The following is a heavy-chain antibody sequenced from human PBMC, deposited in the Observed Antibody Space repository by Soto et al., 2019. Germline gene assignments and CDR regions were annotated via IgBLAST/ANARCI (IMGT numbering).Heavy chain of an antibody. J-gene: IGHJ6*02. CDR1: GFTFSSYA. CDR2: ISYDGSNK. CDR3: ARDSGYHLGMDV. V-gene: IGHV3-30-3*01. D-gene: IGHD3-22*01. Sequence: QVQLVESGGGVVQPGRSLRLSCAASGFTFSSYAMHWVRQAPGKGLEWVAVISYDGSNKYYADSVKGRFTISRDNSKNTLYLQMNSLRAEDTAVYYCARDSGYHLGMDVWGQETTVTVSS.